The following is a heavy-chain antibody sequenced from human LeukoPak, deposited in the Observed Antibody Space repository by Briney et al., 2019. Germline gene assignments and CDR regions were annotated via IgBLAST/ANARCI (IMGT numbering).Heavy chain of an antibody. CDR3: ARAHGYSYGYNWFDP. D-gene: IGHD5-18*01. V-gene: IGHV4-34*01. Sequence: SETLSLTCAVYGGSFSGYYWSWIRQPPGKGLEWIGEINHSGSTNYNPSLKSRVTISVDTSKNQFSLKLSSVTAADTAVYYCARAHGYSYGYNWFDPWGQGTLVTVSS. CDR1: GGSFSGYY. CDR2: INHSGST. J-gene: IGHJ5*02.